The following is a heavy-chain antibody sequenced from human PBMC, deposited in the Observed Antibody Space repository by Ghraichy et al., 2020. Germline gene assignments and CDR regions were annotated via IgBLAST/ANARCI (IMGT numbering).Heavy chain of an antibody. CDR1: GFTFSSYW. Sequence: GGSLRLSCAASGFTFSSYWMSWVRQAPGKGLEWVANIKQDGSEKYYVDSVKGRFTISRDNAKNSLYLQMNSLRAEDTAVYYCARGSWGEYSYGPLDYWGQGTLVTVSS. J-gene: IGHJ4*02. D-gene: IGHD5-18*01. CDR3: ARGSWGEYSYGPLDY. CDR2: IKQDGSEK. V-gene: IGHV3-7*03.